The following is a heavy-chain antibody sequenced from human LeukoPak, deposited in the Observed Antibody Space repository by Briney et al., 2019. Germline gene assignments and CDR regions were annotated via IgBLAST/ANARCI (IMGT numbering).Heavy chain of an antibody. J-gene: IGHJ5*02. CDR1: GGTFSSYA. D-gene: IGHD2-21*02. V-gene: IGHV1-69*01. Sequence: VKVSCKASGGTFSSYAISWVRQAPGQGLEWMGGIIPIFGTANYAQKFQGRVTITADESTSTAYMELSSLRSEDTAVYYCARAQLARCGGDCYNQFDPWGQGTLVTVSS. CDR2: IIPIFGTA. CDR3: ARAQLARCGGDCYNQFDP.